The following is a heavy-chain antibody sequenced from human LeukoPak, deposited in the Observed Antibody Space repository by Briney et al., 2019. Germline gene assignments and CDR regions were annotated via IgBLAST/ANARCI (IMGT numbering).Heavy chain of an antibody. CDR1: GGSFSGYY. V-gene: IGHV4-34*01. J-gene: IGHJ3*02. D-gene: IGHD3-10*01. CDR3: ARDEAHPNTYYYGSGSYYARLDI. CDR2: INHSGST. Sequence: PSETLSLTCAVYGGSFSGYYWSWIRQPPGKGLGWIGEINHSGSTNYNPSLKSRVTISVDTSKNQFSLKLSSVTAADTAVYYCARDEAHPNTYYYGSGSYYARLDIWGQGTMVTVSS.